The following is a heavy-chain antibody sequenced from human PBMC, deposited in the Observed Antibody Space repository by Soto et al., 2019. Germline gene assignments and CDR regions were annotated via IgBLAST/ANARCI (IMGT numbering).Heavy chain of an antibody. Sequence: QVQLQESGPGLVKPSETLSLTCTVSGGSISSFYWSWIRQPPEKGLEWIGYIYYSGSTKYNPSLKSRVTISVDTSENQFSLKLSSVTAADTAVYYCAREEQWLAKWGQGTLVTVSP. CDR3: AREEQWLAK. V-gene: IGHV4-59*01. D-gene: IGHD6-19*01. J-gene: IGHJ4*02. CDR2: IYYSGST. CDR1: GGSISSFY.